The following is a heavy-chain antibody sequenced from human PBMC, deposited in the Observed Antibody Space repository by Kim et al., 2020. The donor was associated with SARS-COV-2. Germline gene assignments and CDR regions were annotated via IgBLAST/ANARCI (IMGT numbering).Heavy chain of an antibody. CDR1: GDSIGSSGYY. Sequence: SETLSLTCTVSGDSIGSSGYYWSWVRHHPGKGLEWIGYIYYSGIAFYNPSLKSRISISVDTSRNLFSLHLTSMTAADTAIYFCARRNYHASFFDYWGPGT. V-gene: IGHV4-31*03. D-gene: IGHD1-7*01. CDR3: ARRNYHASFFDY. J-gene: IGHJ4*02. CDR2: IYYSGIA.